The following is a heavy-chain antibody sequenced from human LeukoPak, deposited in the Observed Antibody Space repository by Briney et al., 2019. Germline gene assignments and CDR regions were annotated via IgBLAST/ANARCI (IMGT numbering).Heavy chain of an antibody. CDR2: IGTAGDT. D-gene: IGHD5-24*01. CDR1: GFTFNNYD. V-gene: IGHV3-13*01. CDR3: ARGYNYNDAFFDY. Sequence: GGSLRLSCVASGFTFNNYDMHWVREGPGKGLEWVSTIGTAGDTYYPGSVKGRFTISRQNTKNSFYLQMNSLRAEDTAVYYCARGYNYNDAFFDYWGQGTLVTVSS. J-gene: IGHJ4*02.